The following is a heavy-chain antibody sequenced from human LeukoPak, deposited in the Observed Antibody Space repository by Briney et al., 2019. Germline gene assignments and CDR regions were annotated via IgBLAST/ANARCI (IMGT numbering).Heavy chain of an antibody. CDR1: GSSISSYY. CDR3: ARGQYHLLYWYFDL. CDR2: IYSSGST. D-gene: IGHD2-2*01. V-gene: IGHV4-4*07. J-gene: IGHJ2*01. Sequence: SETLSLACTVSGSSISSYYWSWIRQPAGKGLEWIGRIYSSGSTNYNPSLKSRVTMSVDTSKNQFSLKLSSATAADTAVYYCARGQYHLLYWYFDLWGRGTLVTVSS.